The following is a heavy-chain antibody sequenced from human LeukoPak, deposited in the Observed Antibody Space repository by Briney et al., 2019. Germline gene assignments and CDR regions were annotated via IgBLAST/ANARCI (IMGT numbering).Heavy chain of an antibody. Sequence: ASVKVSCKASGYTFVDSYRYWLRQAPGQGFEWIGWLNPRSGATKYAQKFQARVTMTRDTSTSTGYMELTRLTSDDTAVYYCARDHRLGRTGYDMPADWGQGTRVIVSS. V-gene: IGHV1-2*02. CDR1: GYTFVDSY. D-gene: IGHD5-12*01. J-gene: IGHJ4*02. CDR2: LNPRSGAT. CDR3: ARDHRLGRTGYDMPAD.